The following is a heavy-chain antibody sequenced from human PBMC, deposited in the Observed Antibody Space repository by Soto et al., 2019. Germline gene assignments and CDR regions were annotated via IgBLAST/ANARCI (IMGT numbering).Heavy chain of an antibody. CDR1: GFTFSSYW. J-gene: IGHJ6*02. Sequence: GGSLRLSCAASGFTFSSYWMSGVRQAPGKGLEWVANIKQDGSEKYYVDSVKGRFTISRDNAKDSLYLQMNSLRAEDTAVYYCARDGRYYYYGMDVWGQGTTVTVSS. CDR2: IKQDGSEK. V-gene: IGHV3-7*01. CDR3: ARDGRYYYYGMDV.